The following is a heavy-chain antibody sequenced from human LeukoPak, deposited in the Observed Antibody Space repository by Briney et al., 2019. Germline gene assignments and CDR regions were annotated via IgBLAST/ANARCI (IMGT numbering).Heavy chain of an antibody. D-gene: IGHD3-9*01. CDR1: GFTFDDYA. J-gene: IGHJ6*02. CDR2: ISWNSGSI. Sequence: QPGRSLRLSCAASGFTFDDYAMHWVRQAPGKGLEWVSGISWNSGSIGYADSVKGRFTISRDNAKNSLYLQMNSLRAEDTALYYCAKDGAYDILTGHYGMDVWGQGTTVTVSS. V-gene: IGHV3-9*01. CDR3: AKDGAYDILTGHYGMDV.